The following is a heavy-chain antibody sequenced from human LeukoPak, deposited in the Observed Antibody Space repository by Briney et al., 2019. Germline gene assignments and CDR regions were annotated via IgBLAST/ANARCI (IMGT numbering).Heavy chain of an antibody. CDR2: IYDSGST. V-gene: IGHV4-39*07. CDR1: GGSIRSSYYY. CDR3: ARGDDSSGWYAFDI. D-gene: IGHD3-22*01. J-gene: IGHJ3*02. Sequence: SETLSLTCTVSGGSIRSSYYYWGWIRQPPGKGLEWIGSIYDSGSTYYNPSLKSRVTISVDTSKNQFSLKLSSVTAADTAVYYCARGDDSSGWYAFDIWGRGTMVTVSS.